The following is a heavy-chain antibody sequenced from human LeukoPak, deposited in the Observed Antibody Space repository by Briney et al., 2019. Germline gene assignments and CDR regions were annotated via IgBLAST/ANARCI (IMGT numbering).Heavy chain of an antibody. Sequence: PSETLSLTCTVSGGSISSSSYYWGWIRQPPGKGLEWIGSIYYSGSTYYNPSLKSRVTISVDTSKNQFSLKLSSVTAADTAVYYCASELRFLDLGDYYYMDVWGKGITVTVSS. CDR1: GGSISSSSYY. CDR2: IYYSGST. J-gene: IGHJ6*03. V-gene: IGHV4-39*01. CDR3: ASELRFLDLGDYYYMDV. D-gene: IGHD3-3*01.